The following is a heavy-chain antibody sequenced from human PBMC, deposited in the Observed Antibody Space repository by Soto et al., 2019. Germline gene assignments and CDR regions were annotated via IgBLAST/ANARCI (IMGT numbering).Heavy chain of an antibody. D-gene: IGHD6-19*01. V-gene: IGHV2-5*02. CDR1: GFSLSTSGVG. Sequence: QITLKESGPTLVKPTQTLTLTCTFSGFSLSTSGVGVGWIRQPPGKALEWLALIYWDDDKRYSPSLKSRLTITNDTSKNQVVLTMTSMDPVDTATYVCAHRLSSSGWFEAFDSWGQGTMVTVSS. CDR3: AHRLSSSGWFEAFDS. J-gene: IGHJ3*02. CDR2: IYWDDDK.